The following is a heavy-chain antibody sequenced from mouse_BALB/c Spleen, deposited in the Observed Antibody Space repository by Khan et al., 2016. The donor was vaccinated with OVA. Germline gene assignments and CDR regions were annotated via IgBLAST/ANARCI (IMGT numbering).Heavy chain of an antibody. D-gene: IGHD1-1*01. Sequence: VQLKESGPGLVKPSQTVSLTCTVTGISITSGNYRWSWIRQFPGNKLEWIGNIYYSGTVTYNPSFTSRTTITRATSKNQFFLEMNSLTAEDTATYYCARDYGSLYWFFDFWGAGTTVTVSS. J-gene: IGHJ1*01. CDR1: GISITSGNYR. CDR3: ARDYGSLYWFFDF. V-gene: IGHV3-5*02. CDR2: IYYSGTV.